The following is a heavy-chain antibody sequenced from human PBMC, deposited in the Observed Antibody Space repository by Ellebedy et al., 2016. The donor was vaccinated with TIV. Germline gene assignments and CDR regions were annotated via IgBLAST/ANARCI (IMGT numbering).Heavy chain of an antibody. CDR3: AKEVDGAYYYYGMDV. Sequence: GESLKISXAASGFTFSSYGMHWVRQAPGKGLEWVAVISYDGSNKYYADSVKGRFTISRDNSKNTLYLQMNSLRAEDTAVYYCAKEVDGAYYYYGMDVWGQGTTVTVSS. J-gene: IGHJ6*02. CDR1: GFTFSSYG. CDR2: ISYDGSNK. D-gene: IGHD2-15*01. V-gene: IGHV3-30*18.